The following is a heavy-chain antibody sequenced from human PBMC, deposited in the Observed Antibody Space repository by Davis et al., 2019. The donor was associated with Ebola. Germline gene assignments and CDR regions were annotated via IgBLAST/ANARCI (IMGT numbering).Heavy chain of an antibody. V-gene: IGHV3-74*01. J-gene: IGHJ6*02. CDR2: INSDGSST. Sequence: HTGGSLRLSCAASGFTFSSYWMHWVRQAPGKGLVWVSRINSDGSSTSYADSVKGRFTISRDNSKNTLYLQMNSLRAEDTAVYYCARDPFGIPRHYYYYGMDVWGQGTTVTVSS. CDR3: ARDPFGIPRHYYYYGMDV. CDR1: GFTFSSYW. D-gene: IGHD1-14*01.